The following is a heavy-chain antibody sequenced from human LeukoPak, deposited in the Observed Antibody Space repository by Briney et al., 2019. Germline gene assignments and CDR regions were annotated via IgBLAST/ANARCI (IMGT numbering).Heavy chain of an antibody. CDR3: ARDQPRRGPGNHDY. D-gene: IGHD2-2*01. J-gene: IGHJ4*02. Sequence: ASVKVSCKASGYTFTSYDINWVRQATGQGLEWMGWMNPNSGNTGYAQKFQGRVTITRNTSISTAYMELSSLRSEDTAVYYCARDQPRRGPGNHDYWGQGTLVTVSS. CDR1: GYTFTSYD. CDR2: MNPNSGNT. V-gene: IGHV1-8*03.